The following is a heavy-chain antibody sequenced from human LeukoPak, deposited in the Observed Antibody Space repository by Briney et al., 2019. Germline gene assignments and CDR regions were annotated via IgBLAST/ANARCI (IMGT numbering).Heavy chain of an antibody. CDR3: ARQYHYDSSGYPYAFEI. V-gene: IGHV5-51*01. J-gene: IGHJ3*02. Sequence: GESLKISCKGSGYRFTSYWIGWVRQMPGKGLEWMGIIYAGDSNTRYSPSLQGQVTISADKSISTAYLQWSSLKASDTAMYYCARQYHYDSSGYPYAFEIWGPGTLVTVSS. D-gene: IGHD3-22*01. CDR2: IYAGDSNT. CDR1: GYRFTSYW.